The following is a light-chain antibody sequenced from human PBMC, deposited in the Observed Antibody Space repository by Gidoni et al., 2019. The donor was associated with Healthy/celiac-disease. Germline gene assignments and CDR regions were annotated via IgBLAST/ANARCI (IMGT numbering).Light chain of an antibody. CDR2: DAS. J-gene: IGKJ1*01. V-gene: IGKV1-33*01. Sequence: DIQMTQSPSSLSASVGDRVTITCQASQDISNYLNWYQQKPGKAPKRLIDDASNLETGVPSRFSGSGSGTDFTFTISSLQPEDIATYYCQQYDNLPWTCGQGTKVEIK. CDR1: QDISNY. CDR3: QQYDNLPWT.